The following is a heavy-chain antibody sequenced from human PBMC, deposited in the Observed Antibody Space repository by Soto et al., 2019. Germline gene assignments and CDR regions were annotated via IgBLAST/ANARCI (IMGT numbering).Heavy chain of an antibody. CDR1: GFVFGRYV. J-gene: IGHJ4*02. CDR3: TRDVFSWGEDCYDDH. V-gene: IGHV3-30*03. CDR2: ISHDGTKK. Sequence: QVRLVESGGGVVQTGKSLRLSCAASGFVFGRYVMHWVRQAPGKGLEWVAFISHDGTKKDYGDSVRGRFTISRDNFKSTRYLEMNSVRVEDTAVYYCTRDVFSWGEDCYDDHWGQGTLVTVSS. D-gene: IGHD2-21*02.